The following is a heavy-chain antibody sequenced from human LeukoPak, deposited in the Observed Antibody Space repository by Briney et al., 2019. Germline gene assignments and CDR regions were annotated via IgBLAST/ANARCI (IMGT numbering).Heavy chain of an antibody. Sequence: PSETLSLTCTVSGGSISSYYWSWIRQPAGKGLEWIGRIYTSGSTNYNPSLKSRVTISVDTSKNQFSLRLSSVTAADTAVYYCAASGDFWSGLPFDYWSQGTLVTVSS. J-gene: IGHJ4*02. CDR3: AASGDFWSGLPFDY. V-gene: IGHV4-4*07. CDR1: GGSISSYY. D-gene: IGHD3-3*01. CDR2: IYTSGST.